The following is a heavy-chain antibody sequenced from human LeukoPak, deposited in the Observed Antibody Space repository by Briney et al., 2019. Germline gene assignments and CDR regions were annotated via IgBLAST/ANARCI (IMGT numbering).Heavy chain of an antibody. D-gene: IGHD5-18*01. CDR1: GGSISSSSAY. Sequence: PSETLSLTCGVSGGSISSSSAYWGWIRQPPGKGLEWIGSIYYSKNTYYNPSLKSRVTISADTSKNQFSLTLGSVSATDTAVYYCVSPRGFSYGYFDYWGQGTLVTVSS. CDR2: IYYSKNT. CDR3: VSPRGFSYGYFDY. J-gene: IGHJ4*02. V-gene: IGHV4-39*01.